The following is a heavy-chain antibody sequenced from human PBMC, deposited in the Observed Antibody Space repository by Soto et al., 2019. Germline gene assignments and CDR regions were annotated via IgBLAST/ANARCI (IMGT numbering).Heavy chain of an antibody. CDR1: GYTFTSYY. D-gene: IGHD2-15*01. CDR2: INPSGGST. J-gene: IGHJ3*02. Sequence: ASVKVSCKASGYTFTSYYMHWVRQAPGQGLEWMGIINPSGGSTSYAQKFQGRVTMTRDTSTSTVYMELCSLRSEDTAVYYCARALVLLLDATRTDAFSIWAQRSSVPVS. V-gene: IGHV1-46*03. CDR3: ARALVLLLDATRTDAFSI.